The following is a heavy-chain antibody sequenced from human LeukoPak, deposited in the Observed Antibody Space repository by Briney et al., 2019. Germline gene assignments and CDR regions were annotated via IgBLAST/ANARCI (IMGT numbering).Heavy chain of an antibody. Sequence: GSLRLSCAASGLIVSANYMNWIRQPPGKGLEWIGEINHSGSTNYNPSLKSRVTIPVDTSKNQFSLKLSSVTAADTAVYYCARRRWFDPGAREPWSPSPQ. CDR1: GLIVSANY. J-gene: IGHJ5*02. CDR3: ARRRWFDP. CDR2: INHSGST. V-gene: IGHV4-34*01.